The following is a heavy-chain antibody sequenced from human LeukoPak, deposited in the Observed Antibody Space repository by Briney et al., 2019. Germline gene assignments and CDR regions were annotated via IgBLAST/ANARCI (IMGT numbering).Heavy chain of an antibody. D-gene: IGHD4/OR15-4a*01. Sequence: GASVKVSCKASGYTFTDYYLHWVRQAPGQGLEWMGWINPKSGGTNYAQKFQGRVTMTRETSISTGNMELSSLRSDDTAVYYCARAYEYGWFDPWGQGTLVTVSS. J-gene: IGHJ5*02. V-gene: IGHV1-2*02. CDR2: INPKSGGT. CDR3: ARAYEYGWFDP. CDR1: GYTFTDYY.